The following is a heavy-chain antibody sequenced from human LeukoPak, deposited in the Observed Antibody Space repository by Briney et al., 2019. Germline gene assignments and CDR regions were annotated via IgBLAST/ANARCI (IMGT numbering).Heavy chain of an antibody. Sequence: GESLKISCQTSGYSFTSYWIGWVRQLPGKGLEWMGFIYPGDSDTRYSSSFQGQVTISADKSISSAYLQWSSLKASDTGIYYCARHSRVSGLTGYWGQGTLVTVSS. CDR2: IYPGDSDT. J-gene: IGHJ4*02. D-gene: IGHD2-15*01. CDR3: ARHSRVSGLTGY. V-gene: IGHV5-51*01. CDR1: GYSFTSYW.